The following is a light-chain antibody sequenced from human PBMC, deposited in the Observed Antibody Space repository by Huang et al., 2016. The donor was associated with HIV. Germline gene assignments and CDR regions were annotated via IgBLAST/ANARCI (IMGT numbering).Light chain of an antibody. J-gene: IGKJ1*01. CDR2: AAS. CDR1: RDISTF. CDR3: QKYDSAPRT. Sequence: MTQSPPSLSASIGDRVTLTCRASRDISTFLAWYQHKPGKPPRLLIYAASILHSVVPSRFSGCGSGTNFPLTVSSLQPEDVANYYCQKYDSAPRTFGQGTKLEL. V-gene: IGKV1-27*01.